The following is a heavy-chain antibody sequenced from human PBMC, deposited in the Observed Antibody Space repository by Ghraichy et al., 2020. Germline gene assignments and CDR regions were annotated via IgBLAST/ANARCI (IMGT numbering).Heavy chain of an antibody. CDR1: GGSISSSSYY. V-gene: IGHV4-39*01. J-gene: IGHJ5*02. Sequence: SETLSLTCTVSGGSISSSSYYWGWIRQPPGKGLEWIGSIYYSGSTYYNPSLKSRVTISVDTSKNQFSLKLSSVTAADTAVYYCATEIAVAGTDWFDPWGQGTLVTVSS. CDR2: IYYSGST. D-gene: IGHD6-19*01. CDR3: ATEIAVAGTDWFDP.